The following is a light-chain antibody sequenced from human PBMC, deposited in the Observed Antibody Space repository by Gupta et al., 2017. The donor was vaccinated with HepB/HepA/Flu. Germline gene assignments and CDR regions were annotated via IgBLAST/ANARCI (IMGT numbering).Light chain of an antibody. CDR3: QVWDSNTEI. Sequence: SYELTQPLSVSVAPGQTARITCGGNNIGNKNVHWYHQKPGQAPVLVIYRDTNRPSRIPERFSGSNSGNTATLTITRAQAGDEADYYCQVWDSNTEIFGTGTKLTVL. CDR2: RDT. J-gene: IGLJ1*01. V-gene: IGLV3-9*01. CDR1: NIGNKN.